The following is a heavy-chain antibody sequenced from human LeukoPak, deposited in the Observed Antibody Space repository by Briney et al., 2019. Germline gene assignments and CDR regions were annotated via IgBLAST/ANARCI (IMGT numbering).Heavy chain of an antibody. V-gene: IGHV3-21*01. J-gene: IGHJ4*02. CDR3: ARDLIVEGTAILGY. CDR1: GFTFSSHS. Sequence: GGSLRLSCAGSGFTFSSHSMAWVRQAPGKGLEWVSSISSSSTHLYHADSVKGRFAISRDNAKNSLYLQMNSLRAEDTAVYYCARDLIVEGTAILGYWGQGTLVTVSS. D-gene: IGHD1-26*01. CDR2: ISSSSTHL.